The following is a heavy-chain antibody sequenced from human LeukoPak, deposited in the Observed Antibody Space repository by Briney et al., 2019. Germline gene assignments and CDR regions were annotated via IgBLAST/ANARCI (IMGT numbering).Heavy chain of an antibody. D-gene: IGHD3-3*01. V-gene: IGHV4-39*07. CDR3: ASSPYYDFWSGYLPPFDY. CDR2: IYYSGST. CDR1: GGSISSSSYY. Sequence: SETLSLTCTVSGGSISSSSYYWGWIRQPPGKGLEWIGSIYYSGSTYYNPSLKSRVTISVDTSKNQFSLKLSSVTAADTAVYYCASSPYYDFWSGYLPPFDYWGQGTLVTVSS. J-gene: IGHJ4*02.